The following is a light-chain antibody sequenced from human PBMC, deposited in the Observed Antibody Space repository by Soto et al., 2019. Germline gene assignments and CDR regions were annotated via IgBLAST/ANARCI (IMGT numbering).Light chain of an antibody. CDR2: GAS. CDR1: QSVSSN. CDR3: QQYDQWPIT. Sequence: EIVMTQSPATLSVSPGERATLSCRASQSVSSNLVWYQQKPGQAPRLFIYGASTRALGIPDRFSGSGSGTEFSFTVTSLQSEDFAVYYCQQYDQWPITFGQGTRLEIK. V-gene: IGKV3-15*01. J-gene: IGKJ5*01.